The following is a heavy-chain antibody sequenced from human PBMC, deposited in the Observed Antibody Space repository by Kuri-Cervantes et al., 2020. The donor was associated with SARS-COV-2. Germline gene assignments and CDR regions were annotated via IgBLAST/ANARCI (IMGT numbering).Heavy chain of an antibody. CDR1: GFIFSDYY. J-gene: IGHJ4*02. CDR3: ARGKSRENPDVLDY. CDR2: IGPSGTTK. Sequence: GESLKISCTASGFIFSDYYMTWIRQAPGKGLEWVSNIGPSGTTKYYADSVKGRFTISRDNAKNSLYLQMNSLRAEDTVVYYCARGKSRENPDVLDYWGQGTLVTVSS. V-gene: IGHV3-11*04. D-gene: IGHD5-24*01.